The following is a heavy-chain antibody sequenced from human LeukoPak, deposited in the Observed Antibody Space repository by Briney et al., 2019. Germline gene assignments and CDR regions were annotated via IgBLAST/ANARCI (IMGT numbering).Heavy chain of an antibody. CDR2: IYPGDSVT. J-gene: IGHJ4*02. CDR1: GYRFTNYW. Sequence: GESLKISCKGSGYRFTNYWIGWVRQMPGKGLEWMGIIYPGDSVTRYSPSFQGQVTISVDKSISTAYLQWSSLKASDTAMYYCARQPNPDFDYWGQGTLVTVSS. V-gene: IGHV5-51*01. CDR3: ARQPNPDFDY.